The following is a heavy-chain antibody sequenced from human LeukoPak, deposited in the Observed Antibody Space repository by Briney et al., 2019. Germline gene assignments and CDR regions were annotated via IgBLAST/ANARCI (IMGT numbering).Heavy chain of an antibody. CDR2: IRYDGSNK. D-gene: IGHD6-13*01. Sequence: GGSLRLSCAASGFTFSSYDMYWVRQAPGKGLEWVAFIRYDGSNKYDADSVKGRFTISRDNSKNTLYLQMNSLRAEDTAVYYCARDSSSWSRTEAFDIWGQGAMVTVSS. V-gene: IGHV3-30*02. J-gene: IGHJ3*02. CDR3: ARDSSSWSRTEAFDI. CDR1: GFTFSSYD.